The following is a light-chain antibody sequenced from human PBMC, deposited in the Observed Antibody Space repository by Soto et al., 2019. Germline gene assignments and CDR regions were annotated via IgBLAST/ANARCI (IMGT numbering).Light chain of an antibody. CDR2: GAS. CDR3: QQYNNWGT. V-gene: IGKV3-15*01. J-gene: IGKJ1*01. CDR1: QSVSSN. Sequence: EIVMTQSPATLSVSPGERATLSCRASQSVSSNLAWYQQKPGQAPRLLIYGASTRATGIPARLSGSGSGTEFTLTISSLQSEDFAGYYCQQYNNWGTFGQGTKVEIK.